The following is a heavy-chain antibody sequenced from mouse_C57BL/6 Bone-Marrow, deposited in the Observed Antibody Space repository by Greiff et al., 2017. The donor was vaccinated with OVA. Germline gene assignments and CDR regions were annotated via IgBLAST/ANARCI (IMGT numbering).Heavy chain of an antibody. J-gene: IGHJ2*01. Sequence: EVKLVESGGDLVKPGGSLKLSCAASGFTFSSYGMSWVRQTPDKRLEWVATISSGGSYTYYPDSVKGRFTISRDNVKNTLYLQMSSLKSEDTAMYYCARLYYGSSWGYWGQGTTLTVSS. CDR3: ARLYYGSSWGY. D-gene: IGHD1-1*01. CDR2: ISSGGSYT. CDR1: GFTFSSYG. V-gene: IGHV5-6*01.